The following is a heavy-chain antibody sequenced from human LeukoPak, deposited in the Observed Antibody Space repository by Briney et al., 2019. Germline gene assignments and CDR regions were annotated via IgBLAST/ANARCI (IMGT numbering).Heavy chain of an antibody. CDR2: IIPIFGTA. J-gene: IGHJ3*02. CDR3: ARVFVPLVPLAGGAFDI. V-gene: IGHV1-69*05. D-gene: IGHD3-3*01. Sequence: SVKVSCKASGGTFSSYAISWVRQAPGQGLEWMGGIIPIFGTANYAQKFQGRVTITTDESTSTAYMELSSLRSEDTAVYYCARVFVPLVPLAGGAFDIWGQGTMVTVSS. CDR1: GGTFSSYA.